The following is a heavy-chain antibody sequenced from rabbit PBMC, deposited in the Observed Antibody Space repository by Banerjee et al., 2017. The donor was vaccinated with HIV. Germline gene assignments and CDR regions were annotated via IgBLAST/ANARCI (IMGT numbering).Heavy chain of an antibody. CDR3: ARDIMPTGGGYDL. V-gene: IGHV1S45*01. D-gene: IGHD3-1*01. CDR1: GIDLSSSYY. CDR2: IVAGTGGNI. J-gene: IGHJ3*01. Sequence: QEQLVESGGGLVTLGGSLKLSCKASGIDLSSSYYMCWVRQAPGKGLEWIACIVAGTGGNIHNASWAKGLFTISKASSTTVTLQMTSLTAADTATYFCARDIMPTGGGYDLWGQGTLVTVS.